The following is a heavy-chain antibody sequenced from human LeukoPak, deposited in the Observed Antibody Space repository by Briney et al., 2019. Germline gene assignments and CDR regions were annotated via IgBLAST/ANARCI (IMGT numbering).Heavy chain of an antibody. CDR3: ARAGEYSSSSFDY. J-gene: IGHJ4*02. V-gene: IGHV4-31*03. D-gene: IGHD6-6*01. CDR2: IYYSGST. CDR1: GDSISSGGYY. Sequence: PSQTLSLTCTVPGDSISSGGYYWSWIRQHPGKGLEWIGYIYYSGSTYYNPSLKSRVTISVDTSKNQFSLKLSSVTAADTAVYYCARAGEYSSSSFDYWGQGTLVTVSS.